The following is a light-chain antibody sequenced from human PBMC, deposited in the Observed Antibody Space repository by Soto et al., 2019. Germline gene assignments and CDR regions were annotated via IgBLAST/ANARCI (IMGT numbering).Light chain of an antibody. J-gene: IGLJ3*02. V-gene: IGLV2-14*01. Sequence: QSVLTQPASVSGSPGQSITISCTGTSSDVGGYNYVSWYQQHPGKAPKLMIYEVSNRPSGVSNRFSASKSGNTASLTISGLQAEDEADYYCCSYAGSNTWVFGGGTKLTVL. CDR3: CSYAGSNTWV. CDR1: SSDVGGYNY. CDR2: EVS.